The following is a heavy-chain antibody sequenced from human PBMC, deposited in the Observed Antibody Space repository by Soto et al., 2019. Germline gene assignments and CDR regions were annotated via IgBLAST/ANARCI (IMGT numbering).Heavy chain of an antibody. D-gene: IGHD6-13*01. J-gene: IGHJ6*02. CDR1: GYTFTGYY. CDR3: ARDYGAPGIAAAGQPGYYYGMDV. Sequence: ASVKVSCKASGYTFTGYYMHWVRQAPGQGLEWMGWINPNSGGTNYAQKFQGWVTMTRDTSISTAYMELSRLRSDDTAVYYCARDYGAPGIAAAGQPGYYYGMDVWGQGTTVTGSS. V-gene: IGHV1-2*04. CDR2: INPNSGGT.